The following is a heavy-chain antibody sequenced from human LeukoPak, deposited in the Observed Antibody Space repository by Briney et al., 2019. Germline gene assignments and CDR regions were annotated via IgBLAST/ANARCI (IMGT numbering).Heavy chain of an antibody. Sequence: PSETLSLTCSVSGGSMSDSITWGWVRQPPGKGLEWLANIHDDGRTAPNPSLRSRLTISQDRSKNQFSLKVSSVTTADTAFYYCAKVLTAAGLDLWGQGILVTVSS. CDR2: IHDDGRT. D-gene: IGHD6-25*01. J-gene: IGHJ5*02. CDR3: AKVLTAAGLDL. V-gene: IGHV4/OR15-8*01. CDR1: GGSMSDSIT.